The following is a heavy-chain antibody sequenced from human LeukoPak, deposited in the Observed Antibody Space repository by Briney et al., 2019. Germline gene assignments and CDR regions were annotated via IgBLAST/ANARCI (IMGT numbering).Heavy chain of an antibody. CDR1: GFTFSSYS. V-gene: IGHV3-23*01. J-gene: IGHJ4*02. D-gene: IGHD4-17*01. Sequence: GGSLRLSCEASGFTFSSYSMSWVRQAPGKGLEWVSAISGGGSSTFYADSVKGRFTISRDSSKNTLYLQINSLRAEDTAIYYCAKPSKYGEHFECWGQGTLVTVSS. CDR2: ISGGGSST. CDR3: AKPSKYGEHFEC.